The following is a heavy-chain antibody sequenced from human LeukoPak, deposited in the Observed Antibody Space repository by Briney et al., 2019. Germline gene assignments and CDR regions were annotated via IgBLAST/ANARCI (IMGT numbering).Heavy chain of an antibody. CDR3: TTLGAFDY. J-gene: IGHJ4*02. D-gene: IGHD4/OR15-4a*01. Sequence: GGSLRLSCAASGFTFSNAWMSWVRQAPGKGLEWVGRIKRKTDGGTTDYAAPVKGRFSISRDDSKNTLYLQMNSLKTEDTAVYYCTTLGAFDYWGLGTLVTVSS. V-gene: IGHV3-15*01. CDR1: GFTFSNAW. CDR2: IKRKTDGGTT.